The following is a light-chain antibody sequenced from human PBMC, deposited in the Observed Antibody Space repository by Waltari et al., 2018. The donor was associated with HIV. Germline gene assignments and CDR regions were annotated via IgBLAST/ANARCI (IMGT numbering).Light chain of an antibody. CDR3: QQFYDTPLT. J-gene: IGKJ4*01. Sequence: IEMPQSPAPRDGSRGEGATIHCKSSQSVLWSSNNKNDLAWYQQKPGQPPRLLIYWASTRESGVPDRFSGSGSGTDFTLTISSLQAEDVAVYYCQQFYDTPLTFGGGTKVDI. CDR2: WAS. V-gene: IGKV4-1*01. CDR1: QSVLWSSNNKND.